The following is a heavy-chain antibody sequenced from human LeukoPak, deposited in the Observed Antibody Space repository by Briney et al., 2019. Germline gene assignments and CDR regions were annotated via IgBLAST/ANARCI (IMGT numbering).Heavy chain of an antibody. Sequence: SETLSLTCTVSGGSISSGGYYWSWIRQPPGKGLEWIGYIYHSGSTYYNPSLKSRVTISVDRSKNQFSLKLSSVTAADTAVYYCARDRKGAYDSSGHDYWGQGTLVTVSS. CDR1: GGSISSGGYY. CDR3: ARDRKGAYDSSGHDY. V-gene: IGHV4-30-2*01. D-gene: IGHD3-22*01. J-gene: IGHJ4*02. CDR2: IYHSGST.